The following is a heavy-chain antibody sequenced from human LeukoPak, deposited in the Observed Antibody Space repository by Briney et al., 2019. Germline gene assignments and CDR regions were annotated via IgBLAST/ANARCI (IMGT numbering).Heavy chain of an antibody. CDR2: ISRSTSSI. CDR1: GFTFSNYA. J-gene: IGHJ4*02. D-gene: IGHD3-10*01. V-gene: IGHV3-48*01. CDR3: ASFGPGIDY. Sequence: GGSLRLSCAASGFTFSNYAMNWVRQAPGKGLEWVSHISRSTSSIYYTDSVKGRFTISRDNAKNSLYLQMNSLRAEDTAVYYCASFGPGIDYWGQGTLVTVSS.